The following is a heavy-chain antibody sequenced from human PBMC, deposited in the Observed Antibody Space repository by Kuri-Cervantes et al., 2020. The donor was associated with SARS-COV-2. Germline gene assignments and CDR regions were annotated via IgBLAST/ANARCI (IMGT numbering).Heavy chain of an antibody. CDR2: IYYSGST. CDR1: GGSISNSSYY. D-gene: IGHD1-26*01. V-gene: IGHV4-39*01. J-gene: IGHJ4*02. CDR3: ARQDSGSPAPYFDY. Sequence: SETLSLTCTVSGGSISNSSYYWGWIRQPPGKGLEWIGSIYYSGSTYYNPSLKSRVTISVDTSKNQFSLKLSSVTAADTAVYYCARQDSGSPAPYFDYWGQGTLVTVSS.